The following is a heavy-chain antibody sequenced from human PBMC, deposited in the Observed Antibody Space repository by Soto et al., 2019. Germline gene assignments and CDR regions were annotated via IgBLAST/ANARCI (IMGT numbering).Heavy chain of an antibody. CDR3: ATHGNAYRHCFDP. Sequence: SQTLSLPCTVSGGSLNIYPHYCAWIRHTPGKGLEWIGNIYYSGTTYYNPPLKSRFTISVDTCRNQFSLNLTSVTAADTAVYYGATHGNAYRHCFDPWGQGTMVTVSS. V-gene: IGHV4-39*01. D-gene: IGHD4-4*01. CDR1: GGSLNIYPHY. J-gene: IGHJ5*02. CDR2: IYYSGTT.